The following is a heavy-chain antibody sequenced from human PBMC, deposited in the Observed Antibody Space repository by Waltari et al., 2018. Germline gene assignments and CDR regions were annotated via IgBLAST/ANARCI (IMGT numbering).Heavy chain of an antibody. CDR3: ARGAKEYYFDY. CDR2: IIPILGIA. Sequence: QVQLVQSGAEVKKPGSSLKVSCKASGGTFSSYTISWVRQAPGQGLEWMGRIIPILGIANYAQKFQGRVTITADKSTSTAYMELSSLRSEDTAVYYCARGAKEYYFDYWGQGTLVTVSS. V-gene: IGHV1-69*02. D-gene: IGHD3-10*01. J-gene: IGHJ4*02. CDR1: GGTFSSYT.